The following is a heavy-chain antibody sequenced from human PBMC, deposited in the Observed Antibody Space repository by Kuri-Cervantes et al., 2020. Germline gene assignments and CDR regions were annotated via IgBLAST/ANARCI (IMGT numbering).Heavy chain of an antibody. D-gene: IGHD1-26*01. CDR3: AKGSAVGATVRPYYFDY. CDR2: IKQDGSEK. V-gene: IGHV3-7*03. J-gene: IGHJ4*02. Sequence: GESLKISCAASGFTFSSYWMSWVRQAPGKGLEWVANIKQDGSEKYYVDSVKGRFTISRDNAQNSLYLQMNSLRAEDTALYYCAKGSAVGATVRPYYFDYWGQGTLVTVSS. CDR1: GFTFSSYW.